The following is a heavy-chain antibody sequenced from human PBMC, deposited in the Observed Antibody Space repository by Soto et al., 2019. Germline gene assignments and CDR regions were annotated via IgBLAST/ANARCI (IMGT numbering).Heavy chain of an antibody. J-gene: IGHJ4*02. CDR3: ARTMVRGVTIDY. V-gene: IGHV1-69*02. D-gene: IGHD3-10*01. Sequence: QVQLVQSGAEVKKPGSSVKVSCKASVGTFSSYTISWVRQAPGQGLEWMGRIIPILGIANYAQKFQGRVTITADKSTSTAYMELSSLRSEDTAVYYCARTMVRGVTIDYWGQGTLVTVSS. CDR1: VGTFSSYT. CDR2: IIPILGIA.